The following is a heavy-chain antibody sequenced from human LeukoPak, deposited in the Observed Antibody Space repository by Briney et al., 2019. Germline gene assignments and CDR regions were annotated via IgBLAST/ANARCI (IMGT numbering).Heavy chain of an antibody. CDR3: ARGGWSGYSYGSEPEKYFDY. J-gene: IGHJ4*02. V-gene: IGHV1-2*02. CDR2: INPNSGGT. CDR1: GYTFTGYY. Sequence: ASVKVSCKASGYTFTGYYIHWVRQAPGQGLEWMGWINPNSGGTNDAQKFQGRVTITTDPSISTAYMELSRLRSDDTAVYYCARGGWSGYSYGSEPEKYFDYWGQGTLVTVSS. D-gene: IGHD5-18*01.